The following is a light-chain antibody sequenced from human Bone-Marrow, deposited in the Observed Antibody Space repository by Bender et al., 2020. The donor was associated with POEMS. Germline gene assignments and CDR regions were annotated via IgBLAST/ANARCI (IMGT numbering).Light chain of an antibody. V-gene: IGLV3-10*01. J-gene: IGLJ2*01. CDR2: DDT. CDR3: YSTDSSGNHVV. Sequence: SYVLTQPPSVSVAPGQTARIPCGGDNIGTKSVHWYQQKSGQAPVLVIYDDTERPSGIPERFSGSSSGTMATLTISGAQVEDEADYYCYSTDSSGNHVVFGGGTKLTVL. CDR1: NIGTKS.